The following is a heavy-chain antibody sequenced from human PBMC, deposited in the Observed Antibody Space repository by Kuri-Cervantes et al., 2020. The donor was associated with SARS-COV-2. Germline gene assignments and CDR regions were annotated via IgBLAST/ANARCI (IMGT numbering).Heavy chain of an antibody. CDR3: SRGRSGSYLGY. CDR1: GGSISSGSYY. Sequence: SETLSLTCTVSGGSISSGSYYWSWIRQPAGKGLEWIGRIYTSGSTNYNPSLTSRVTISVDTSKNQFSLKLSSVTAAVTAVYYCSRGRSGSYLGYWGQEPWSPSPQ. D-gene: IGHD1-26*01. J-gene: IGHJ4*01. V-gene: IGHV4-61*02. CDR2: IYTSGST.